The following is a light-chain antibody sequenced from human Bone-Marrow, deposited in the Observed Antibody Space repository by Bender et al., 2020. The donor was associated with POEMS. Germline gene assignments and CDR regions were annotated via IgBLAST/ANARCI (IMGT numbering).Light chain of an antibody. CDR3: AAWDAGLGGGV. J-gene: IGLJ3*02. CDR1: KLGDKY. CDR2: HDN. V-gene: IGLV3-1*01. Sequence: SYELTQPPSVSVSPGQTASVTCSGDKLGDKYVSWYQQKSGQSPVLVIYHDNKRPSGIPERFSGSNSGNTATLTISGTQSMDEADYYCAAWDAGLGGGVLGGGTKLTVL.